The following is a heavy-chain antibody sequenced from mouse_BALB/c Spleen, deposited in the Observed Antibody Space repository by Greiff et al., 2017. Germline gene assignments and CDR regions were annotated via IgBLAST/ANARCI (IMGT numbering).Heavy chain of an antibody. CDR2: ISSGGSYT. CDR3: AKGGDWFAY. J-gene: IGHJ3*01. CDR1: GFSFSSYA. Sequence: EVKLMESGGGLVKPGGSLKLSCAASGFSFSSYAMSWVRQSPEKRLAWVAEISSGGSYTYYPNTVRGRFTISRDNDKNTLYLEMSSLRSEDTAMYYCAKGGDWFAYWGQGTLVTVSA. V-gene: IGHV5-9-4*01.